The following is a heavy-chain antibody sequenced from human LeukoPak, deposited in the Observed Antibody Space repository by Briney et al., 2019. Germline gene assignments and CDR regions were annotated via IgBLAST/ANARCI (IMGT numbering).Heavy chain of an antibody. V-gene: IGHV1-18*04. CDR1: AITSYG. J-gene: IGHJ4*02. Sequence: ASVKVSCKASAITSYGISWVRQAPGQGLEWMGWISAYNGNTNYAQKFQGRVTMTTDTSTSTAYMELRSLRSDDTAVYYRARDKEGYYGSGSYYDYWGQGTLVTVSS. CDR2: ISAYNGNT. CDR3: ARDKEGYYGSGSYYDY. D-gene: IGHD3-10*01.